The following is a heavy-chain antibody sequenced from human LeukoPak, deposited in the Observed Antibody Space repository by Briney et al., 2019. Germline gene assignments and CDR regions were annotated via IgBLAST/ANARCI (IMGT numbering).Heavy chain of an antibody. D-gene: IGHD6-19*01. CDR2: IYYSGNT. CDR1: GASTSNSNYF. Sequence: SETLSLTCSVSGASTSNSNYFWGWIRQPPGKGLEWIASIYYSGNTYYNPSLKSPVSISIATSKNQFSLKLSSVTATDTAVYYRERDDRYSSSSFVYWGQGTLVTVSS. V-gene: IGHV4-39*07. J-gene: IGHJ4*02. CDR3: ERDDRYSSSSFVY.